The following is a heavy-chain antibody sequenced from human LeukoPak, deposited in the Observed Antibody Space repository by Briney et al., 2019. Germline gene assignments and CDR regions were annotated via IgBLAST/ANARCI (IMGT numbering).Heavy chain of an antibody. CDR2: IYYSGST. V-gene: IGHV4-59*01. CDR3: ARLRADAFDI. CDR1: GVTISSYY. J-gene: IGHJ3*02. D-gene: IGHD4-17*01. Sequence: SENLSLTCTVSGVTISSYYWSWIRQPPGKGLEWVGYIYYSGSTNYHPSLKSRITISVDTSKNQFSLKLSSVTAADTAVYYCARLRADAFDIWGQGTMVTVSS.